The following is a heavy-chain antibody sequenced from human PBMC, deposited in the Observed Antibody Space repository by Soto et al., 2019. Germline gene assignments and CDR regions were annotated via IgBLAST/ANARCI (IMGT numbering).Heavy chain of an antibody. Sequence: ASVKVSCKVSGYTLTELSMHWVRQAPGKGLEWMGGFDPEDGETIYAQKFQGRVTMTEDTSTDTAYMELSSLRSEDTAVYYCARMAIVVVPAAMRRGAYYYYYMDVWGKGTTVTVSS. D-gene: IGHD2-2*03. CDR2: FDPEDGET. CDR3: ARMAIVVVPAAMRRGAYYYYYMDV. V-gene: IGHV1-24*01. J-gene: IGHJ6*03. CDR1: GYTLTELS.